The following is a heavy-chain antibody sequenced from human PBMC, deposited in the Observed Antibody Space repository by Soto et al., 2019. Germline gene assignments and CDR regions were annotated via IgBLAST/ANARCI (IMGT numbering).Heavy chain of an antibody. Sequence: PGGSLRLSCAASGFTFGSYAMTWVRQAPGEGLEWVSTITGSGGSTYYADSVKGRFTISRDTSKNTLYLQVNSLRAEDTAVYYCAKTGSFYYFDHWSQGTLVTVSS. J-gene: IGHJ4*02. D-gene: IGHD1-26*01. CDR3: AKTGSFYYFDH. CDR1: GFTFGSYA. CDR2: ITGSGGST. V-gene: IGHV3-23*01.